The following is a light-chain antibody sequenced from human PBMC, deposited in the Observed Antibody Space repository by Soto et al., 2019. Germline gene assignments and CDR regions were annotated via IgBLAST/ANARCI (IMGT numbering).Light chain of an antibody. V-gene: IGKV1-5*03. CDR2: KAS. CDR1: QSISDW. J-gene: IGKJ1*01. CDR3: QHYNDYPWT. Sequence: DTQMTQSPSTLSASVGDRVTITCRASQSISDWLAWYQQKPGKAPKLLIYKASILQRGVPSRFSGSGSGAEFTLIISGLQGEDFAAYYFQHYNDYPWTFGQGTKVEI.